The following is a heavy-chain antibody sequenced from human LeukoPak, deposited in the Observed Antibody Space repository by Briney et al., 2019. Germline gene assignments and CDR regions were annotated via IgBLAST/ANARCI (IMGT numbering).Heavy chain of an antibody. D-gene: IGHD5-18*01. V-gene: IGHV1-2*02. CDR2: ISPNSGGT. CDR3: ARYHPDTADDY. CDR1: GYTFTAYY. Sequence: ASVKVSCKASGYTFTAYYIQWVRQAPGQGLEWMGYISPNSGGTNYAQKFQGRVSMTRDTSISTAYMELSRLRSDDTAVYYCARYHPDTADDYWGQGTLVTVSS. J-gene: IGHJ4*02.